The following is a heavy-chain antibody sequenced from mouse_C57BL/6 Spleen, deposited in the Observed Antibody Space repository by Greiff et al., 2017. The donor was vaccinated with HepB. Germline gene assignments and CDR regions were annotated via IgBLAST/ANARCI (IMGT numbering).Heavy chain of an antibody. J-gene: IGHJ2*01. Sequence: EVHLVESGAELVKPGASVKLSCTASGFNIKDYYMHWVKQRTEQGLAWIGRIDPEDGETKYAPKFQGKAPITADPSSNTAYLQLSRLTSEDTAVYYCARPSYSNYEDYWGQGTTLTVSS. CDR3: ARPSYSNYEDY. D-gene: IGHD2-5*01. CDR2: IDPEDGET. CDR1: GFNIKDYY. V-gene: IGHV14-2*01.